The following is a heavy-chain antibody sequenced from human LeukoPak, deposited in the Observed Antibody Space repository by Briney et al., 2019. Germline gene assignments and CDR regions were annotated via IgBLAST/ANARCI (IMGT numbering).Heavy chain of an antibody. V-gene: IGHV1-46*01. CDR1: GYTFTSYY. D-gene: IGHD2-15*01. J-gene: IGHJ5*02. CDR2: INPSGGST. CDR3: ARSPAYCSGSTCYGHNWFDP. Sequence: ASVKVSCKASGYTFTSYYMHWVRQAPGQGLEWMGIINPSGGSTSYAQKFQGRVTMTTDTSTSTVYMELSSLRSEDTAVYYCARSPAYCSGSTCYGHNWFDPWGQGTLVTVSS.